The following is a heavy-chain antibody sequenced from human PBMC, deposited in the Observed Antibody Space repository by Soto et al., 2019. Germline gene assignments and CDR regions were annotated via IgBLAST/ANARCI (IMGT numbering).Heavy chain of an antibody. J-gene: IGHJ4*02. CDR3: AKARSGMATINY. CDR2: ISYDGSNK. CDR1: GFTFSTYG. V-gene: IGHV3-30*18. D-gene: IGHD5-12*01. Sequence: QVQLVESGGGVVQPGRSLRLSCAASGFTFSTYGMHWVRQAPGKGLEWVAVISYDGSNKYYADSVKGRFTISRDNSRNTLYLQMNSLRAEDTAVYFCAKARSGMATINYWGQGSLVTVSS.